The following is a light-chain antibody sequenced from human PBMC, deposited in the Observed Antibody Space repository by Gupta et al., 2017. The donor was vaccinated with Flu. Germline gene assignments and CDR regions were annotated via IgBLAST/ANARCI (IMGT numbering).Light chain of an antibody. CDR3: QQYNNWPCT. Sequence: EIVLTQSPATLSVSPGERATLFCRASRGVRSFLAWYQQKPGQAPRLLIADASTRATGIPARFSAGGSGTEFTLTISNLQSEDYAVYYCQQYNNWPCTFGQGTKVEIK. CDR1: RGVRSF. J-gene: IGKJ1*01. V-gene: IGKV3-15*01. CDR2: DAS.